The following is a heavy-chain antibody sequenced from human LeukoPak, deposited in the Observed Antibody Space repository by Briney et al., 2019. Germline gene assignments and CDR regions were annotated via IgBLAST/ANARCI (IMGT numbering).Heavy chain of an antibody. CDR1: GGSISSSSYY. J-gene: IGHJ4*02. CDR2: IYYSGST. CDR3: AAGWWEFDF. Sequence: SETLSLTCTVSGGSISSSSYYWGWIRQPPGKGLEWIGSIYYSGSTYYNPSLKSRVTISLDTSKNQFSLKLSSVTAADTAVYFCAAGWWEFDFWGQGTLVTVSS. D-gene: IGHD1-26*01. V-gene: IGHV4-39*01.